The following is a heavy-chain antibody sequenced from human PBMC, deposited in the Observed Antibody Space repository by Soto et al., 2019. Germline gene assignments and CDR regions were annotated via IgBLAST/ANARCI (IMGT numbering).Heavy chain of an antibody. CDR1: GFPFSSFG. CDR2: VSAAGYTT. Sequence: QGELLESGGGVVQPGTSLRLSCAASGFPFSSFGMHWVRQAPGKGLEWVAVVSAAGYTTYYSDSVKGRFNISRDNSGNTLNLQMNSLRREDTGLYYCAKEGSIWKFAFDIWGRGTMVTVSS. CDR3: AKEGSIWKFAFDI. J-gene: IGHJ3*02. V-gene: IGHV3-30*18. D-gene: IGHD6-13*01.